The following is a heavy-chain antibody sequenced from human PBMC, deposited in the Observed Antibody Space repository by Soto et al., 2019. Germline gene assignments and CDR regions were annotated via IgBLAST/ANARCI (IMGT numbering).Heavy chain of an antibody. D-gene: IGHD6-6*01. Sequence: LRLSCAASGFSFSSYSMNWVRQAPGKWLEWVSSISSSSSYIYYADSVKGRFTISRDNAKNSLYLQMNSLRAVDTAVYYCARTKYSPPGWDYWGQGTLVTVSS. CDR1: GFSFSSYS. CDR2: ISSSSSYI. J-gene: IGHJ4*02. V-gene: IGHV3-21*01. CDR3: ARTKYSPPGWDY.